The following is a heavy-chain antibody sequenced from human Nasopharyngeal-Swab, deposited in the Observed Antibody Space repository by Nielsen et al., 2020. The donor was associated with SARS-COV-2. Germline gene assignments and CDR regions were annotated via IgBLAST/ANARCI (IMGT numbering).Heavy chain of an antibody. CDR3: ARGEFGGVIVLDAFDI. Sequence: LRFSCTVSGGSISSGGYYWSWIRQHPGKGLEWIGYIYYSGSTYYNPSLKSRVTISVDTSKNQFSLKLSSVTAADTAVYYCARGEFGGVIVLDAFDIWGQGTMVTVSS. CDR1: GGSISSGGYY. J-gene: IGHJ3*02. CDR2: IYYSGST. V-gene: IGHV4-31*03. D-gene: IGHD3-16*02.